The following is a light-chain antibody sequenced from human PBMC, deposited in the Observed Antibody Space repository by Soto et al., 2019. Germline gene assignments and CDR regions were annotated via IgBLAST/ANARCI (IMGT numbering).Light chain of an antibody. CDR3: QQYDRSPMYT. CDR2: GAS. V-gene: IGKV3-20*01. J-gene: IGKJ2*01. CDR1: QSVTSSY. Sequence: EIVLTQSPGTLSLSPGERATLSCRASQSVTSSYLAWYRQKPGQAPRLLIHGASTRASGIPDRFSGSGSGTDFTLTISRLEPEDFAMYSCQQYDRSPMYTLGQGTKLEIK.